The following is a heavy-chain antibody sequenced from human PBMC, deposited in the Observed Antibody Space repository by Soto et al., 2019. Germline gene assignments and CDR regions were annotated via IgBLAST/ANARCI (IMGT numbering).Heavy chain of an antibody. Sequence: GGSLRLSCAASGFTFNIYSMNWVRQAPGKGLEWVSSISSRSSNIDYTDSVKGRFTISRDNANNSLYLQMNNLSADDTAVYYCARDTKMLAPLIYMDHWGRGTLVTVSS. V-gene: IGHV3-21*01. CDR3: ARDTKMLAPLIYMDH. CDR1: GFTFNIYS. J-gene: IGHJ4*02. D-gene: IGHD3-22*01. CDR2: ISSRSSNI.